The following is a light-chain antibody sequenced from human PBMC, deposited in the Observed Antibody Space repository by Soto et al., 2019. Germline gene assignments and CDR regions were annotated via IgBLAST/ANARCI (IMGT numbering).Light chain of an antibody. Sequence: LVKNRSTTTCGASQSISSWLAWYQQKSGKAPKLLIYDASDLETGVPSRFSGSGSGTDFTFTINSLQPEDIATYYCQQYANLPLPLGGRT. J-gene: IGKJ4*01. CDR2: DAS. CDR1: QSISSW. CDR3: QQYANLPLP. V-gene: IGKV1-33*01.